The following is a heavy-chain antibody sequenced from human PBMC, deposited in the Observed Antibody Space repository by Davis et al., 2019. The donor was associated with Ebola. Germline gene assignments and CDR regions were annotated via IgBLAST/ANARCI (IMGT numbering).Heavy chain of an antibody. J-gene: IGHJ6*02. CDR1: GGSFSGYY. Sequence: SETLSLTCAAYGGSFSGYYWSWIRQPPGKGLEWIGEINHSGSTNYNPSLKSRVTISVDTSKNQFSLKLSSVTAADTAVYYCARLYSSLYYYYYGMDVWGQGTTVTVSS. CDR2: INHSGST. CDR3: ARLYSSLYYYYYGMDV. V-gene: IGHV4-34*01. D-gene: IGHD6-19*01.